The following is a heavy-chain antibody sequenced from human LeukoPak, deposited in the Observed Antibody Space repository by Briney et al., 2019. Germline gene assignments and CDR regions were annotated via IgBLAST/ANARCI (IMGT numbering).Heavy chain of an antibody. Sequence: SETLSLTCAVYGGSFSAFHWNWIRQSPAKGLEWLGEMKQSGTPRYNPSLQSRVTISVDKSKNQFSLNVRSVTAADTAVYYCASRPFLYGFRTYFDNWPQGPLVTVSS. CDR3: ASRPFLYGFRTYFDN. CDR2: MKQSGTP. V-gene: IGHV4-34*01. D-gene: IGHD3-10*01. J-gene: IGHJ4*02. CDR1: GGSFSAFH.